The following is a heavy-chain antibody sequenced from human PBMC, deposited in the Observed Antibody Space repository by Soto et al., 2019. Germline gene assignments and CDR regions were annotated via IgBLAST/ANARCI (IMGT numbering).Heavy chain of an antibody. CDR2: IWYDGSNK. Sequence: GGSLRLSCAASGFTFSSYGMHWVLQAPGKXLEWVAVIWYDGSNKYYADSVKGRFTISRDNSKNTLYLQMNSLRAEDTAVYYCARDGRIVVVPAAIRFDPWGQGTLVTVSS. D-gene: IGHD2-2*02. V-gene: IGHV3-33*01. J-gene: IGHJ5*02. CDR3: ARDGRIVVVPAAIRFDP. CDR1: GFTFSSYG.